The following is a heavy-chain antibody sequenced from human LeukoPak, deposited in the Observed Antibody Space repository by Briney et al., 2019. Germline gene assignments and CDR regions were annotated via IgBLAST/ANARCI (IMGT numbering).Heavy chain of an antibody. J-gene: IGHJ4*02. D-gene: IGHD3-16*01. V-gene: IGHV3-53*01. Sequence: GGSLRLSCAASGFTVSTNYMSWVRQAPGEGLECVSVIYSGGSTYYADSVKGRFTISRDNYKNTLYLQMNSLRAEDTAVYYCARGRGGYYFDYWGQGTLVTVSS. CDR1: GFTVSTNY. CDR2: IYSGGST. CDR3: ARGRGGYYFDY.